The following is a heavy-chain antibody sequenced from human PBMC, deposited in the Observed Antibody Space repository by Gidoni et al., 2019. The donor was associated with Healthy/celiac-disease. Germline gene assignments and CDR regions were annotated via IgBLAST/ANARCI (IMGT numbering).Heavy chain of an antibody. CDR3: ARGRLRGIDP. V-gene: IGHV4-61*02. D-gene: IGHD3-10*01. Sequence: QVQLQESGPGLVKPSQTLSLTCTVSGGSISSGSYYWSWLRQPAGKGLEWIGRIYTSGSTNYNPSLKSRVTISVDTSKNQFSLKLSSVTAADTAVYYCARGRLRGIDPWGQGTLVTVSS. CDR1: GGSISSGSYY. CDR2: IYTSGST. J-gene: IGHJ5*02.